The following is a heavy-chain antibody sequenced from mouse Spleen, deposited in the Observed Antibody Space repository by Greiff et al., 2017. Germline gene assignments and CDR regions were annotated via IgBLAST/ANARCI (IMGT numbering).Heavy chain of an antibody. CDR1: GYAFTNYL. CDR3: AREIYN. Sequence: VQLQQSGAELVRPGTSVKVSCKASGYAFTNYLIEWVKQRPGQGLEWIGVINPGSGGTNYNEKFKGKATLTADKSSSTAYMQLSSLTSEDSAVYFCAREIYNWGQGTTLTVSS. V-gene: IGHV1-54*01. J-gene: IGHJ2*01. D-gene: IGHD1-3*01. CDR2: INPGSGGT.